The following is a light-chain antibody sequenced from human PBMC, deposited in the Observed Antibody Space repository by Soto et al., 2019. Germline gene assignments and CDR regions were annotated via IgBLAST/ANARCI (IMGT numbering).Light chain of an antibody. CDR2: AAS. V-gene: IGKV1-27*01. CDR1: QGISND. J-gene: IGKJ3*01. Sequence: DIQMTQSPSSLSASVGDRVTITSRASQGISNDFAWYQQKPGKVPNLLIYAASTLRSGVPSRFSGSGSWTDFTITISSLQPEDVATYYWQKYNSAPFTFCTGTKLNIK. CDR3: QKYNSAPFT.